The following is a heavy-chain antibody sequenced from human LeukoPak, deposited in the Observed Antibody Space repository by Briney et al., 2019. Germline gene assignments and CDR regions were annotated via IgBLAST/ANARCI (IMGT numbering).Heavy chain of an antibody. CDR2: ISGSGGST. CDR3: ARDTDSSSSLIDY. Sequence: PGGSLRLSCAASGFTFSSYAMSWVRQAPGKGLEWVSAISGSGGSTYYADSVKGRFTISRDNSKNTLYLQMNSLRAEDTAVYYCARDTDSSSSLIDYWGQGTLVTVSS. J-gene: IGHJ4*02. V-gene: IGHV3-23*01. D-gene: IGHD6-6*01. CDR1: GFTFSSYA.